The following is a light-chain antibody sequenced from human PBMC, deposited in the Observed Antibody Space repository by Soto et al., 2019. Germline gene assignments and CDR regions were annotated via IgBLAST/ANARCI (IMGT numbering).Light chain of an antibody. Sequence: EIVMTQSPATLSVSPGDRATLSCRASQSVGTTLAWYQQKPGQAPRLLMYGVSTRATGIPARFSGSGSGTEFTLTLYILQSEDFAVYYCQQYNNWPRTFGQGTKVEIK. CDR3: QQYNNWPRT. CDR1: QSVGTT. J-gene: IGKJ1*01. CDR2: GVS. V-gene: IGKV3-15*01.